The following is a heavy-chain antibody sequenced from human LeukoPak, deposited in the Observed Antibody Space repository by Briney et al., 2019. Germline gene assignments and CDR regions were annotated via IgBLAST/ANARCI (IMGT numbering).Heavy chain of an antibody. D-gene: IGHD2-21*02. V-gene: IGHV3-64*01. Sequence: GGSLRLSCAASGFTFSSYTMNWVRQTPGKGLEYVSAISSNGGSTYYANSVKGRFTISRDNSKNTLYLQMGSLRAEDMAVYYCARVGDYDAFDIWGQGTMVTVSS. CDR1: GFTFSSYT. CDR2: ISSNGGST. CDR3: ARVGDYDAFDI. J-gene: IGHJ3*02.